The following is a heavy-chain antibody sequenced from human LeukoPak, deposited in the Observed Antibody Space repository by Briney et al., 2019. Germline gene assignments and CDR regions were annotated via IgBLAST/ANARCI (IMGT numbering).Heavy chain of an antibody. Sequence: PGGSLRLSCAASGFTFSNYWMSWVRQAPGKGLEWVANIKEDGSGKAYVNSVKGRFTISRDNTENSLYLQMSSLRAEDTAVYYCARHPHFDYWGQGTLVTVSS. J-gene: IGHJ4*02. CDR1: GFTFSNYW. CDR3: ARHPHFDY. CDR2: IKEDGSGK. V-gene: IGHV3-7*01.